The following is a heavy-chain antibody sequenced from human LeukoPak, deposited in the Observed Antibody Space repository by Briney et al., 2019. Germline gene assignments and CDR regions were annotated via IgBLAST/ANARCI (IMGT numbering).Heavy chain of an antibody. CDR2: IYSDGST. J-gene: IGHJ4*02. D-gene: IGHD4-23*01. Sequence: PGGSLRLSCAASGFTVSSNYMSWVRQAPGKGLEWVPVIYSDGSTYYADSVKGRFTISRDNSKNTLNLQMNSLRSEDTAVYYCARDGGGNSRRFDYWGQGTLVTVSS. CDR3: ARDGGGNSRRFDY. V-gene: IGHV3-53*01. CDR1: GFTVSSNY.